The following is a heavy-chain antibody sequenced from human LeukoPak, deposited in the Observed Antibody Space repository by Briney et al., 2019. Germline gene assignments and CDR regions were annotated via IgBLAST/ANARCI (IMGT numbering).Heavy chain of an antibody. J-gene: IGHJ1*01. CDR1: GGSFSGYY. CDR2: INHSGST. D-gene: IGHD3-10*01. V-gene: IGHV4-34*01. CDR3: ARGSSYGSGSYRSECFQH. Sequence: SETLSLTCAVYGGSFSGYYWSWIRQPPGKGLEWIGEINHSGSTNYNPSLKSRVTISVDTSKNQFSLKPSSVTAADTAVYYCARGSSYGSGSYRSECFQHWGQGTLVTVSS.